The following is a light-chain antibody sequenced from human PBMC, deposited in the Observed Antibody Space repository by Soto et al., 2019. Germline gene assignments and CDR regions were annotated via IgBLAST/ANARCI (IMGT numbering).Light chain of an antibody. J-gene: IGKJ3*01. CDR2: GAS. CDR3: QQYGSSPPGVT. Sequence: EIVLTQSPGTLSLSPGERATLSCRASQSVSSSYLAWYQQKPGQAPRLLIYGASSRATGIPDRFSGSGSGTDFTLTISRLEPDDFAVYYCQQYGSSPPGVTFGPGTKVDIK. V-gene: IGKV3-20*01. CDR1: QSVSSSY.